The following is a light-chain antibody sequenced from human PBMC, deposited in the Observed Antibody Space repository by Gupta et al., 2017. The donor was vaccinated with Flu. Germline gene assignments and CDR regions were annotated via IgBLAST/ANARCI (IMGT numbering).Light chain of an antibody. CDR1: SSNIGSKT. Sequence: QSVLTQPPSTSGTPGQRVTISCSGSSSNIGSKTVDWYQLLPGTAPELLIYSSNRRPSGVPDRFSGSKSGTSASLAISGLQSEDEADYYCAAWDDSLNGPVFGGGTKLTVL. CDR2: SSN. V-gene: IGLV1-44*01. J-gene: IGLJ3*02. CDR3: AAWDDSLNGPV.